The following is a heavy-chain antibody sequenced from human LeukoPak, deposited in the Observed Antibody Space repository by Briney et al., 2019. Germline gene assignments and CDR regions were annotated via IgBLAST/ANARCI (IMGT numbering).Heavy chain of an antibody. Sequence: SETLSLTCTVSAGSISSSSYYWGWVRQPPGKGLEWIGTLYYSGSTYYNPSLKSRVTISVDTSMNQISLRLTAVTAADTAVYYCARRYVRDGYNQGFFDYWGQGTLVTVSS. CDR3: ARRYVRDGYNQGFFDY. J-gene: IGHJ4*02. V-gene: IGHV4-39*01. D-gene: IGHD5-24*01. CDR2: LYYSGST. CDR1: AGSISSSSYY.